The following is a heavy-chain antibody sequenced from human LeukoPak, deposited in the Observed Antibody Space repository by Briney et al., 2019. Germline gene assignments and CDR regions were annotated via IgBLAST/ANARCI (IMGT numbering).Heavy chain of an antibody. D-gene: IGHD5-12*01. Sequence: ASVKVTCKASGYTFTGYYMHWVRQAPGQGLEWMGWINPNSGGTNYAQKFQGWVTMTRDTSISTAYMELSSLRSDDTAVYYCARERHVWWQRRFFDYWGQGTLVTVSS. CDR2: INPNSGGT. V-gene: IGHV1-2*04. J-gene: IGHJ4*02. CDR3: ARERHVWWQRRFFDY. CDR1: GYTFTGYY.